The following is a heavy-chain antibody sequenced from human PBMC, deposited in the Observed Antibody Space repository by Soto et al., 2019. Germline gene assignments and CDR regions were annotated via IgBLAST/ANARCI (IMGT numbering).Heavy chain of an antibody. D-gene: IGHD3-10*01. V-gene: IGHV1-46*03. CDR3: AGGGGSGGGEYYFDY. Sequence: QVQLVQSGAEVKKPGASVKVSCKASGYTFTSYYMHWVRQAPGQGLEWMGIINPSGGSTSYAQKFQGTGPKTRDPSTSTVYRGLGRRGSEDTAGYCCAGGGGSGGGEYYFDYWGQGTLVTVSS. CDR1: GYTFTSYY. CDR2: INPSGGST. J-gene: IGHJ4*02.